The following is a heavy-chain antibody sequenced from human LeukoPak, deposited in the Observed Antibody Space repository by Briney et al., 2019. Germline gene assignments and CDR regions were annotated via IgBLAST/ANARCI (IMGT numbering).Heavy chain of an antibody. J-gene: IGHJ3*02. Sequence: GGSLRLSCAASGFTFSSYEMNWVRQAPGKGLEWVSYISSSGSTIYYADSVKGRFTISRDNAKNSLSLQMNSLRAEDTAVYYCARCLYYYDSWGVIGGFDIWGQGTMVTVSS. CDR3: ARCLYYYDSWGVIGGFDI. CDR1: GFTFSSYE. CDR2: ISSSGSTI. V-gene: IGHV3-48*03. D-gene: IGHD3-22*01.